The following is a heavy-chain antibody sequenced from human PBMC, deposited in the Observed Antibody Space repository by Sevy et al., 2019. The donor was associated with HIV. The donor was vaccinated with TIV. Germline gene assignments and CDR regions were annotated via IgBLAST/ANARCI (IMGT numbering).Heavy chain of an antibody. D-gene: IGHD2-2*01. CDR2: ISRSGGST. V-gene: IGHV3-23*01. CDR3: AKVDVVVPVADYGLDV. J-gene: IGHJ6*02. CDR1: GFTFSIYA. Sequence: GGSLRLSCAASGFTFSIYAMSWVRQAPGKGLEWVSSISRSGGSTHYADSVKGRLTISRDNSKSTLFLQMNSLSAEDTAVYYCAKVDVVVPVADYGLDVWGQWTTVTVSS.